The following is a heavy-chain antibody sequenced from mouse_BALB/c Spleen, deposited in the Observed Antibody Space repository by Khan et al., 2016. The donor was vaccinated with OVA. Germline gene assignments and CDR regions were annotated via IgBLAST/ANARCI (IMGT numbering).Heavy chain of an antibody. V-gene: IGHV14-3*02. CDR3: AALWGWFAY. CDR2: IDPANGNT. D-gene: IGHD1-1*02. J-gene: IGHJ3*01. CDR1: GFNIKDTY. Sequence: EVELVESGAELVKPGASVKLSCTASGFNIKDTYMHWVKQRPEQGLEWIGRIDPANGNTKYDPKFQGKATITADTSSNTAYLQLSSLTSEDSAVYYCAALWGWFAYWGQGTLVTVPA.